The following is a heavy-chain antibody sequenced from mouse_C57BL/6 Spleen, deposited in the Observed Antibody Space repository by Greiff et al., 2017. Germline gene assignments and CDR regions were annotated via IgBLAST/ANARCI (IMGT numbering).Heavy chain of an antibody. J-gene: IGHJ4*01. CDR1: GFTFSSYA. CDR2: ISDGGSYT. Sequence: EVKVEESGGGLVKPGGSLKLSCAASGFTFSSYAMSWVRQTPEKRLEWVATISDGGSYTYYPDNVKGRFTISRDNAKNNLYLQMSHLKSEDTAMYYCARDEEGAMDYWGQGTSVTVSS. V-gene: IGHV5-4*01. CDR3: ARDEEGAMDY.